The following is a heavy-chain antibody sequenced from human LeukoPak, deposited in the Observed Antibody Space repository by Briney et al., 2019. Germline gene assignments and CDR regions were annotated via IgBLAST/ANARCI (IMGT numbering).Heavy chain of an antibody. CDR1: GGSISSYY. Sequence: SETLSLTCTVSGGSISSYYWSWIRQPPGKGLEWIGYIYYSGSTNYNPSLKSRVTMSVDTSKNQFSLKLSSVTAADTAVYYCARHYDFWSGYYKASGYYYYMDVWGKGTTVTVSS. D-gene: IGHD3-3*01. J-gene: IGHJ6*03. CDR3: ARHYDFWSGYYKASGYYYYMDV. V-gene: IGHV4-59*01. CDR2: IYYSGST.